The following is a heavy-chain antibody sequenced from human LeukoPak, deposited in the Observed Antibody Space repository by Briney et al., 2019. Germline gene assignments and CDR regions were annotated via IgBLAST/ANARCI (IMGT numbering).Heavy chain of an antibody. D-gene: IGHD5-24*01. CDR1: GGSISSYY. CDR3: ARAETRPGAFDI. V-gene: IGHV4-39*07. Sequence: SETLSLTCTVSGGSISSYYWSWIRQPPGKGLEWIGSIYYSGSTYYNPSLKSRVTISVDTSKNQFSLKLSSVTAADTAVYYCARAETRPGAFDIWGQGTMVTVSS. J-gene: IGHJ3*02. CDR2: IYYSGST.